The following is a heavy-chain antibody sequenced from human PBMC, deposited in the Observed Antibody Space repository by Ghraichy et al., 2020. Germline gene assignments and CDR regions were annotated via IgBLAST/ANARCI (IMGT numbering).Heavy chain of an antibody. CDR3: ATGTGWLPDY. D-gene: IGHD2-8*02. J-gene: IGHJ4*02. CDR1: DGSISGHY. CDR2: IYYTGST. Sequence: SQTLSLTCTVSDGSISGHYCNWIRQPPGKGLEWIGFIYYTGSTNYNPSLKNRVTISLDTSKNQFSLKLSSVTAADTAVYYCATGTGWLPDYWGQGTLVTVSS. V-gene: IGHV4-59*11.